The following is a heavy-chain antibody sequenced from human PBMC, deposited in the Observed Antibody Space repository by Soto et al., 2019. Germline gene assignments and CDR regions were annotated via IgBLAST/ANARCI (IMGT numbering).Heavy chain of an antibody. V-gene: IGHV5-51*01. J-gene: IGHJ4*02. CDR1: GYSFTSYW. D-gene: IGHD3-9*01. CDR2: IYPGDSDT. Sequence: GESLKISCKGSGYSFTSYWIGWVRQMPGKGREWMGIIYPGDSDTRYSPSFQGQVTISADKSISTAYLQWSSLKASDTAMYYCARLVAYDILTGYLQYYFDYWGQGTLVTVSS. CDR3: ARLVAYDILTGYLQYYFDY.